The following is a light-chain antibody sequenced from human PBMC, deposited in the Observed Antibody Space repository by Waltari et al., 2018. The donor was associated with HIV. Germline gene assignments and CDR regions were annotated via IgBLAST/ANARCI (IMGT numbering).Light chain of an antibody. CDR3: QQFETYYI. CDR1: QNIWNF. V-gene: IGKV1-5*03. Sequence: DIRMTQSPSTLSAFIGDRVTISCRASQNIWNFLAWYQQKPGKAPKLLISLASSRERGVPIRFSGSGSGSDFSLTISGLQYEDFATYYCQQFETYYIFGQGTRLE. CDR2: LAS. J-gene: IGKJ2*01.